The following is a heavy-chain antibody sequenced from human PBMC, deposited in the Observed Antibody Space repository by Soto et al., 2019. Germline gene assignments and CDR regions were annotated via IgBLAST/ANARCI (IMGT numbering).Heavy chain of an antibody. Sequence: RGESLKISCNGSGYSFTSYWIGWVRQMPGKGLEWMGIIYPGDSDTRYSPSFQGQVTISADKSISTAYLQWSSLKASDTAMYYCARQLAATSSLASDYWGQGTLVTVSS. CDR1: GYSFTSYW. CDR2: IYPGDSDT. V-gene: IGHV5-51*01. CDR3: ARQLAATSSLASDY. J-gene: IGHJ4*02. D-gene: IGHD1-26*01.